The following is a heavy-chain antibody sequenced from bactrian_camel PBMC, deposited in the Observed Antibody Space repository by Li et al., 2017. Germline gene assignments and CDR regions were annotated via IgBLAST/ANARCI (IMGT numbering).Heavy chain of an antibody. J-gene: IGHJ4*01. Sequence: QVQLVESGGGSVQAGGSLRLSCVVSGDRYRRNVMAWFRQAPGKEREGVAVIDHRSGGTLYADSVRGRFTISQDKTANMVYLQLNSLKPEDTAIYICAAGPWISSSRRLRADGYRYWGQGTQVTVS. CDR1: GDRYRRNV. V-gene: IGHV3-3*01. CDR3: AAGPWISSSRRLRADGYRY. CDR2: IDHRSGGT. D-gene: IGHD1*01.